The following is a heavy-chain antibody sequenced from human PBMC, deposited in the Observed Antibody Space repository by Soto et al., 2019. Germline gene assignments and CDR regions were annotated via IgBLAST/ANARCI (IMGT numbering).Heavy chain of an antibody. Sequence: GESLKISCKGSGYSFTNYWIGWVRQMPGKGLEWMGIIYPGDSDTRYSPSFQGQVTISADKSISTAYLQWSSLKASDTAMYYCARHGSRGSSSQRYYYYAMDVWGQGTTVTVSS. CDR1: GYSFTNYW. CDR2: IYPGDSDT. D-gene: IGHD6-6*01. V-gene: IGHV5-51*01. CDR3: ARHGSRGSSSQRYYYYAMDV. J-gene: IGHJ6*02.